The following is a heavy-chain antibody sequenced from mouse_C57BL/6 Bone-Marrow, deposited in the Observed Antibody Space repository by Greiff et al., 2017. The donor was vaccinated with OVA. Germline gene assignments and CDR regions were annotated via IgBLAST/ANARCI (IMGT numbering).Heavy chain of an antibody. D-gene: IGHD1-1*01. J-gene: IGHJ3*01. Sequence: QVQLKESGAELARPGASVKMSCKASGYTFTSYTMHWVKQRPGQGLEWIGYINPSSGYTKYNQKFKDKATLTADKSSSTAYMQLSSLTSEDSAVYYCAAYYGGFAYWGQGTRVTVSA. CDR1: GYTFTSYT. V-gene: IGHV1-4*01. CDR2: INPSSGYT. CDR3: AAYYGGFAY.